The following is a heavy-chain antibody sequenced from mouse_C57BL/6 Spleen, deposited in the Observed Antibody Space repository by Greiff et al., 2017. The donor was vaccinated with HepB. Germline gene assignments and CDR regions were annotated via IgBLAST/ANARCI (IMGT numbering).Heavy chain of an antibody. CDR2: IYPGSGST. CDR3: ARISITTVVARYFDV. V-gene: IGHV1-55*01. J-gene: IGHJ1*03. Sequence: QVQLQQPGAELVKPGASVKMSCKASGYTFTSYWITWVKQRPGQGLEWIGDIYPGSGSTNYNEKFKSKATLTVDTSSSTAYMQLSSLTSEDSAVYYFARISITTVVARYFDVWGTGTTVTVSS. CDR1: GYTFTSYW. D-gene: IGHD1-1*01.